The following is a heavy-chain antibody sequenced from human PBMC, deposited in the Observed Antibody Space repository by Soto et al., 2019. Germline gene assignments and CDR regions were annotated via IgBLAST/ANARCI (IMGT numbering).Heavy chain of an antibody. CDR3: ARVIMWAEAFRDGSNYAY. Sequence: QVQLVQSGAEVKKPGASVKVSCKASGYTLTRYPIHWVRQAPGQSLEWMGWINTGNGNTNYSQKYQGRVTISRDTPAQTAYRGLGSFRSEDTGMDYCARVIMWAEAFRDGSNYAYWGPRPRGNVSS. CDR2: INTGNGNT. J-gene: IGHJ4*01. CDR1: GYTLTRYP. D-gene: IGHD3-3*01. V-gene: IGHV1-3*04.